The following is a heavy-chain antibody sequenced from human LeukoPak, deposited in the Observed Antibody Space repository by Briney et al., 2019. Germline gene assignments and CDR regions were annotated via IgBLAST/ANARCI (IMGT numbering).Heavy chain of an antibody. CDR3: ARDLPGYSSSWYGGPFDY. D-gene: IGHD6-13*01. J-gene: IGHJ4*02. CDR1: GGSISSSSYY. V-gene: IGHV4-39*07. CDR2: IYYSGST. Sequence: SEALSLTCTVSGGSISSSSYYWGWIRQPPGKGLEWIGSIYYSGSTYYNPSLKSRVTISVDTSKNQFSLKLSSVTAADTAVYYCARDLPGYSSSWYGGPFDYWGQGTLVTVSS.